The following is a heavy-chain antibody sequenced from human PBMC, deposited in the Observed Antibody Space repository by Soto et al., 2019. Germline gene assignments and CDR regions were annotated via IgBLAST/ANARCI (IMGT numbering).Heavy chain of an antibody. CDR3: ARGTVHCDY. Sequence: QVQLVESGGGVVQPGRSLRLSCAASGFTFSTYGMHWVRQAPGKGLEWVAVIWYAGSNKYYSDSVKGRFTISRDNSKNTLYLQMNSLRAEDTAVYYCARGTVHCDYWGQGTLVTVSS. D-gene: IGHD4-17*01. J-gene: IGHJ4*02. CDR2: IWYAGSNK. CDR1: GFTFSTYG. V-gene: IGHV3-33*01.